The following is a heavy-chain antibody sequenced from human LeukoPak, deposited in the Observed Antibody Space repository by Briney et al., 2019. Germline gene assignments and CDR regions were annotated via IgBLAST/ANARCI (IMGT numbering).Heavy chain of an antibody. CDR3: AREDNFLDYFDY. J-gene: IGHJ4*02. Sequence: SETLSLTCTVSGGSISSYYWSWIRQPPGKGLEWIGYIYYSGSTNYNPSLKSRVTISVDTSKNQFSLKLSSVTAADTAVYYCAREDNFLDYFDYWGQGTLVTVSS. D-gene: IGHD1-20*01. CDR2: IYYSGST. CDR1: GGSISSYY. V-gene: IGHV4-59*12.